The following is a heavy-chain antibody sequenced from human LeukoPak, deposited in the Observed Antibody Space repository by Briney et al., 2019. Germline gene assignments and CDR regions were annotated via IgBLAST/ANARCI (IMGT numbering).Heavy chain of an antibody. CDR1: GYTFTRYY. CDR3: ARGQRPIRVVTSELFDY. Sequence: ASVKVFCKASGYTFTRYYIYWVRQAPGQGLEWMGLINPGGGNTNYAQKFQGRVTMTRDMSTSTVYMGLSSLTSEDTAVYYCARGQRPIRVVTSELFDYWGQGTLVTVSS. CDR2: INPGGGNT. J-gene: IGHJ4*02. V-gene: IGHV1-46*01. D-gene: IGHD3-3*01.